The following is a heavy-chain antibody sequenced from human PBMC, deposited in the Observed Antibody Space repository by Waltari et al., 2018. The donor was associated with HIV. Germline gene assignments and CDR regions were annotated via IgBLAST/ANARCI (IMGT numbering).Heavy chain of an antibody. CDR3: ARGIEGLHRNAMDV. CDR2: IHSDESST. V-gene: IGHV3-74*01. Sequence: EVQLVESGGGLVQPGGSLRLSCAASGFTFSSSWMHWVRQAPGKGLVWVSRIHSDESSTSYADSVKGRFTISRDNAKNTLYLQMNSLRAEDTAVYYCARGIEGLHRNAMDVWGRGTTVTVSS. D-gene: IGHD4-4*01. J-gene: IGHJ6*02. CDR1: GFTFSSSW.